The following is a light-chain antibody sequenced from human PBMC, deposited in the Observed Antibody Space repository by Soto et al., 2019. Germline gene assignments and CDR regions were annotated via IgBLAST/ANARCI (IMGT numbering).Light chain of an antibody. CDR1: SSDIGGYNY. J-gene: IGLJ2*01. V-gene: IGLV2-14*03. CDR2: DVS. Sequence: QSALTQPASVSGSPGQSITISCTGSSSDIGGYNYVSWYQQHPGKAPKLLIYDVSYRPSGISDRFSGSKSDNTASLTISGLQPDDEADYYCSSYGASSTLFGGGTKLTVL. CDR3: SSYGASSTL.